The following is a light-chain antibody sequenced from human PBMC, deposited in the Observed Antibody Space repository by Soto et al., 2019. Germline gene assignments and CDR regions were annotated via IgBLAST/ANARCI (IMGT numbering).Light chain of an antibody. Sequence: IQMTQSPSTLSASVGDRVTFTCRASQTISTWLAWYQQKPGEAPKLLIYKASTLEVGVPSRFSASGSGTEFTLTINTLQPADFATYYCQHYNSYPYAFGQGTKLEIK. CDR2: KAS. CDR3: QHYNSYPYA. CDR1: QTISTW. V-gene: IGKV1-5*03. J-gene: IGKJ2*01.